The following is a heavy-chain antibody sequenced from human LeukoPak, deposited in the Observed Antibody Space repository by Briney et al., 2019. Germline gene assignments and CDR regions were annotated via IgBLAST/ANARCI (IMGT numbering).Heavy chain of an antibody. J-gene: IGHJ4*02. CDR2: INSDGSST. Sequence: GGSLRLSCAASGFTFSSYWMHWVRQAPGKGLVWVSRINSDGSSTSYADSVKGRFTISRDNAKNTLYLQMNSLRAEDTAVYYCARAAAGTALDYWGQGTLVTVSS. V-gene: IGHV3-74*01. CDR1: GFTFSSYW. D-gene: IGHD6-13*01. CDR3: ARAAAGTALDY.